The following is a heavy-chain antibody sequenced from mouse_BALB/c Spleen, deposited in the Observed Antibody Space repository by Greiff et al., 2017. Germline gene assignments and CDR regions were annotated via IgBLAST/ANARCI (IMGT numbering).Heavy chain of an antibody. J-gene: IGHJ1*01. CDR1: GYSITSGYY. CDR3: ASYYWYFDV. CDR2: ISYDGSN. V-gene: IGHV3-6*02. Sequence: EVKLMESGPGLVKPSQSLSLTCSVTGYSITSGYYWNWIRQFPGNKLEWMGYISYDGSNNYNPSLKNRISITRDTSKNQFFLKLNSVTTEDTATYYCASYYWYFDVWGAGTTVTVSS.